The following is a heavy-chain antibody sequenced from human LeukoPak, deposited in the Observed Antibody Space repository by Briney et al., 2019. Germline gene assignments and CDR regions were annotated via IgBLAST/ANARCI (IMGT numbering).Heavy chain of an antibody. CDR3: ARLPAYCSSTSCYYDY. Sequence: QTGGSLSLSCAASGFTFSSYSMNWVRQAPGKGLEWVSYISSASGSIYYADSVKGRFTISRDNAKNSLFLQMNSLRAEDTAVYYCARLPAYCSSTSCYYDYWGQGTLVTVSS. D-gene: IGHD2-2*01. CDR2: ISSASGSI. J-gene: IGHJ4*02. CDR1: GFTFSSYS. V-gene: IGHV3-48*04.